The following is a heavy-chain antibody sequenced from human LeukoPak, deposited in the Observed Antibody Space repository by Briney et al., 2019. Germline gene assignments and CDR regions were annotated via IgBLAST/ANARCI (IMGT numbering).Heavy chain of an antibody. D-gene: IGHD3-10*01. CDR3: SRADYYGSGSPISLDV. CDR1: GFTFSDYY. CDR2: IRSKAYGVTT. Sequence: GGSLRLSCAASGFTFSDYYMSWVRQAPGKGLEWVGFIRSKAYGVTTEHAASVKGRFTISRDDSKSIAYLQMNSLKTEDTGVYYCSRADYYGSGSPISLDVWGKGTTVTVSS. J-gene: IGHJ6*04. V-gene: IGHV3-49*04.